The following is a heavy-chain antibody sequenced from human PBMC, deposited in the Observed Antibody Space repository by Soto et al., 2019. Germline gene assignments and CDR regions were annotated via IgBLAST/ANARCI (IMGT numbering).Heavy chain of an antibody. J-gene: IGHJ4*02. CDR3: TRRRVGGSSPSHX. CDR2: INYSGET. D-gene: IGHD1-26*01. CDR1: GGSIRVVGYY. V-gene: IGHV4-31*03. Sequence: TLSLTCTVSGGSIRVVGYYWGWIRHLPGKGLEWFGEINYSGETFHNPSLKSRFTISSDKSKNQFFLRVSSVTAADTAVYFCTRRRVGGSSPSHXWGQGALVTVSX.